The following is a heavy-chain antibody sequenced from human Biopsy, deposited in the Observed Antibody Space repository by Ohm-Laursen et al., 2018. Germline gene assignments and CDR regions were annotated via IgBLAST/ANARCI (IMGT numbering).Heavy chain of an antibody. Sequence: ASVSASRQASSCTFTDYNIHWMRQAPGQGLEWLGYINCKTGATNYAQKFQGTVTMTRDTSISTAYLALGSLRSADTAIYYCARDPLNGHKHFDYWGQGSLVTVSS. CDR3: ARDPLNGHKHFDY. D-gene: IGHD2-8*01. CDR1: SCTFTDYN. V-gene: IGHV1-2*02. J-gene: IGHJ4*02. CDR2: INCKTGAT.